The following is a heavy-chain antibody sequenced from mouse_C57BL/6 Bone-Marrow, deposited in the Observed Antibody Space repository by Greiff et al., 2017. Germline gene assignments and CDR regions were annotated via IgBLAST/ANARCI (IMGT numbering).Heavy chain of an antibody. CDR1: GYTFTSYW. CDR3: ASPYAY. V-gene: IGHV1-55*01. CDR2: IYPGSGST. D-gene: IGHD2-10*01. Sequence: QVHVKQPGAELVKPGASVKMSCKASGYTFTSYWITWVKQRPGQGLEWIGDIYPGSGSTNYNEKFKSKATLTVDTSSSTAYMQHSSLTSEDSAVYYCASPYAYWGQGTLVTVSA. J-gene: IGHJ3*01.